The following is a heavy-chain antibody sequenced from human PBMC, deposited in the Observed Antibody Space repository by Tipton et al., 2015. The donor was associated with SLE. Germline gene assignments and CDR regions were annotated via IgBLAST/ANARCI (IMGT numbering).Heavy chain of an antibody. Sequence: QLVQSGAEVKKPGASVKVSCKASGYTFASYDINWVRQAPRRGLEWMGWMGPNSGNTGYAQKFQGRVTMTRNTSTTTAYMELSSLRSEDTAVYYCARVCQWLDGGFDYWGQGTLVTVSS. CDR2: MGPNSGNT. J-gene: IGHJ4*02. V-gene: IGHV1-8*01. D-gene: IGHD6-19*01. CDR1: GYTFASYD. CDR3: ARVCQWLDGGFDY.